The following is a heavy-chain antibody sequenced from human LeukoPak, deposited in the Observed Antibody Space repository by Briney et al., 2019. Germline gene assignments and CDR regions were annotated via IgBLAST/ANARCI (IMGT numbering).Heavy chain of an antibody. CDR3: ARGRVCSSGGSCFDGKVFFDF. J-gene: IGHJ4*02. Sequence: SETLSLTCAVYGGSFSDYYWTWIRQTPGKGLEWIGEIDHSGNTYYSPSLKRRATMSVDTPKDQFSLKVTSAAAADTALYYCARGRVCSSGGSCFDGKVFFDFWGQGNLVTVFS. CDR2: IDHSGNT. CDR1: GGSFSDYY. V-gene: IGHV4-34*01. D-gene: IGHD2-15*01.